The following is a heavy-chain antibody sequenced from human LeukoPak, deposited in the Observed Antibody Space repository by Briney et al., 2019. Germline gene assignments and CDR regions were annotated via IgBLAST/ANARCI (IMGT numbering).Heavy chain of an antibody. CDR1: GFTFSSHG. V-gene: IGHV3-23*01. J-gene: IGHJ4*02. CDR2: ISSSGGNT. Sequence: GSLRLSCVASGFTFSSHGMSWVRQTPGKGLEWVSTISSSGGNTCYADSVKGRFTISRDNSKNTLYLQMNSLRAEDTAIYYCAKDLGGAMIVVVGGQGTLVTVSS. CDR3: AKDLGGAMIVVV. D-gene: IGHD3-22*01.